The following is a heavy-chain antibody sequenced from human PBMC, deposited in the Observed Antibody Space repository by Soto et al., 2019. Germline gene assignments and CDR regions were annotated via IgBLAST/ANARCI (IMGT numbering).Heavy chain of an antibody. CDR3: ERHHCTRGSCYYLDY. D-gene: IGHD2-15*01. J-gene: IGHJ4*02. CDR1: GGSISRYF. V-gene: IGHV4-59*01. CDR2: INYSGST. Sequence: SETLSLTCTVCGGSISRYFWSWIRQPPGKGPEWIGYINYSGSTNYNPSLKSRVTISLDTSKTQFSLKLTSVTAADTAVYYCERHHCTRGSCYYLDYWGQGTLVTVSS.